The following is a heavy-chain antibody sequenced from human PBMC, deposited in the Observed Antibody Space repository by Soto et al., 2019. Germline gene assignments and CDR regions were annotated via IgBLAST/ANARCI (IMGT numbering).Heavy chain of an antibody. J-gene: IGHJ4*02. CDR1: GRSISSGGYY. Sequence: SETLSLTCTVSGRSISSGGYYWSWIRQHPGKGLEWIGYIYYSGSTYYSPSLKSRVTISVDTSKNQLSLKLSSVTAADTAVYYCARERHDYYDSSGYLDYWGQGTLVTVSS. V-gene: IGHV4-31*03. CDR3: ARERHDYYDSSGYLDY. D-gene: IGHD3-22*01. CDR2: IYYSGST.